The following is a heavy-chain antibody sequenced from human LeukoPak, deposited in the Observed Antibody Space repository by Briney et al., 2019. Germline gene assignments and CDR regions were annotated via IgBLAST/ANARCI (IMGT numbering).Heavy chain of an antibody. J-gene: IGHJ4*02. CDR2: ISSSGKTI. D-gene: IGHD2-15*01. V-gene: IGHV3-48*03. Sequence: PGGSLRLSCAASGFTFDDYGMSWVRQAPGKGLGWVSYISSSGKTIYYADSVKGRFTISRDNAKNLLYLQMNSLRVEDTAVYYCASRGIVVPFEDWGQGTRVTVSS. CDR3: ASRGIVVPFED. CDR1: GFTFDDYG.